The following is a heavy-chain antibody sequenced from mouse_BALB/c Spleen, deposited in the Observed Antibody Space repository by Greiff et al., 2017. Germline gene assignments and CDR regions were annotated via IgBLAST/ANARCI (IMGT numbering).Heavy chain of an antibody. Sequence: EVQRVESGGGLVQPGGSRKLSCAASGFTFSSFGMHWVRQAPEKGLEWVAYISSGSSTIYYADTVKGRFTISRDNPKNTLFLQMTSLRSEDTAMYYCARSSGRGYFDYWGQGTTLTVSS. J-gene: IGHJ2*01. CDR3: ARSSGRGYFDY. CDR1: GFTFSSFG. CDR2: ISSGSSTI. D-gene: IGHD1-3*01. V-gene: IGHV5-17*02.